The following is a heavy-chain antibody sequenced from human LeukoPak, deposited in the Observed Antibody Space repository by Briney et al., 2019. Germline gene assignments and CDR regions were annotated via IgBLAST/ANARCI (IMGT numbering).Heavy chain of an antibody. CDR2: ITNSGNSK. Sequence: PGGSLRLSCAASEFTFSSYSMNWVRQAPGKGLEWVSYITNSGNSKSYADSVKGRFTISRDNSKNTLYLQMNSLRAEDTAVYYCAKAVGAIGKSYWGQGTLVTVSS. CDR1: EFTFSSYS. J-gene: IGHJ4*02. CDR3: AKAVGAIGKSY. V-gene: IGHV3-48*01. D-gene: IGHD1-26*01.